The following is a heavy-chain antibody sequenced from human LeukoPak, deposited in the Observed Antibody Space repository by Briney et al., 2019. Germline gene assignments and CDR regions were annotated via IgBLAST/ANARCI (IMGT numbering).Heavy chain of an antibody. V-gene: IGHV1-69*01. CDR3: ASSVRIVVAVFDY. D-gene: IGHD3-22*01. CDR1: GGTFSSYA. Sequence: SVKVSCKASGGTFSSYAISWVRQAPGQGLEWMGVIIPIFGTANYAQKFQGRVTITADESTSTAYMELSSLRSEDTAVYYCASSVRIVVAVFDYWGQGTLVTVSS. CDR2: IIPIFGTA. J-gene: IGHJ4*02.